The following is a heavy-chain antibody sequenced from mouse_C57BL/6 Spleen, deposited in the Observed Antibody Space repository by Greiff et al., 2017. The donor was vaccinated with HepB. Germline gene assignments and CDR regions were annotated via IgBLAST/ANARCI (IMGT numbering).Heavy chain of an antibody. V-gene: IGHV5-4*01. CDR2: ISDGGSYT. D-gene: IGHD1-1*01. CDR3: ARDYYYGSSPLFDY. CDR1: GFTFSSYA. J-gene: IGHJ2*01. Sequence: DVMLVESGGGLVKPGGSLKLSCAASGFTFSSYAMSWVRQTPEKRLEWVATISDGGSYTYYPDNVKGRFTISRDNAKNNLYLQMSHLKSEDTAMYYCARDYYYGSSPLFDYWGQGTTLTVSS.